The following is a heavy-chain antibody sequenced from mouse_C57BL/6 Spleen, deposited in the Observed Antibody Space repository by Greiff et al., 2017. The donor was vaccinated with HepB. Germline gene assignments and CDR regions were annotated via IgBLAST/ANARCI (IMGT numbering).Heavy chain of an antibody. CDR1: GFTFSDAW. CDR2: IRNKANNHAT. CDR3: TRGGNYQYYYAMDY. Sequence: EVQLVESGGGLVQPGGSMKLSCAASGFTFSDAWMDWVRQSPEKGLEWVAEIRNKANNHATYYAESVKGRFTISRDDSKSSVYLQMNSLRAEDTGIYYCTRGGNYQYYYAMDYWGQGTSVTVSS. J-gene: IGHJ4*01. D-gene: IGHD2-1*01. V-gene: IGHV6-6*01.